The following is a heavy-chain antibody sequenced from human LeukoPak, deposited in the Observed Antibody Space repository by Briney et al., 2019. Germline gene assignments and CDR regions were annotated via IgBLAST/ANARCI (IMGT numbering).Heavy chain of an antibody. Sequence: SETLSLTCAVYGGSFSGYYWSWIRQPPGKGLEWIGEINHSGSTNYNPSLKSRVTISVDTSKNQLSLKLSSVTAADTAVYYCARGRGRVYCSSTSCYARDYYYYMDVWGKGTTVTVSS. CDR3: ARGRGRVYCSSTSCYARDYYYYMDV. CDR2: INHSGST. J-gene: IGHJ6*03. CDR1: GGSFSGYY. D-gene: IGHD2-2*01. V-gene: IGHV4-34*01.